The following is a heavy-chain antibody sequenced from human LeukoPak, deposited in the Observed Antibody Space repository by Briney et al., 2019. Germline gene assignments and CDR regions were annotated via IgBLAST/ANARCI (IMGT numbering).Heavy chain of an antibody. CDR2: IYYSGST. CDR3: ASRAYYYDSSGYYYGRDLSFDY. Sequence: ASETLSLTCTVSGGSISSSSYYWGWIRQPPGKGLEWIGSIYYSGSTYYNPSLKSRVTISVDTSKNQFSLKLSSVTAADTAVYYCASRAYYYDSSGYYYGRDLSFDYWGQGTLVTVSS. V-gene: IGHV4-39*01. J-gene: IGHJ4*02. D-gene: IGHD3-22*01. CDR1: GGSISSSSYY.